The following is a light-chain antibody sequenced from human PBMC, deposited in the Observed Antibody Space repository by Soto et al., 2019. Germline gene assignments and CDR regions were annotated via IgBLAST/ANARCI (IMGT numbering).Light chain of an antibody. Sequence: DIQMTQSPSTLSASVGARVTITCRASQSISSWLDWYQQKPGQAPKLLIYAASSLQSGVASRFSGSGSGTDFTLTISSLQPEDSATFYCQQSYSVPLTVGGGTRVEIK. CDR1: QSISSW. V-gene: IGKV1-39*01. CDR2: AAS. J-gene: IGKJ4*01. CDR3: QQSYSVPLT.